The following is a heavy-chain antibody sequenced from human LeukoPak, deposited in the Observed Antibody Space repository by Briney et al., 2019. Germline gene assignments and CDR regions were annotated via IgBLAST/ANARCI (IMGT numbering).Heavy chain of an antibody. J-gene: IGHJ3*02. CDR2: IYYSGST. V-gene: IGHV4-30-4*01. Sequence: SQTLSLTCTVSGASISSGDSYWSWIRQPPGKGLEWIGYIYYSGSTYYNPSLKSRVTISVDTSKNQFSLKLSSVTAADTAVYYCAREKYGYYLAAFDIWGQGTMVTVSS. D-gene: IGHD3-22*01. CDR3: AREKYGYYLAAFDI. CDR1: GASISSGDSY.